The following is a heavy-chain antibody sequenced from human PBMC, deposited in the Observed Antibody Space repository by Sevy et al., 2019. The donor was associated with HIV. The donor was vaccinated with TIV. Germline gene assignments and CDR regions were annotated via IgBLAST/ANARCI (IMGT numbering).Heavy chain of an antibody. CDR3: ARVGFNWNDVDY. CDR1: GGSINSYS. J-gene: IGHJ4*02. V-gene: IGHV4-59*01. Sequence: SETLSLTCTVSGGSINSYSWNWVRQPPGKGLEWIGYIYYSGSTNYSPSLKSRVTISVDTSKNQFSLVLSSVTAADTAVYYCARVGFNWNDVDYWGQGTLVTVSS. D-gene: IGHD1-20*01. CDR2: IYYSGST.